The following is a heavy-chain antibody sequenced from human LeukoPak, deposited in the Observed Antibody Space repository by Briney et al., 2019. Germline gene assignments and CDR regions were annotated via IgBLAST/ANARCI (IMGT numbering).Heavy chain of an antibody. CDR3: AKKTEYITSSSDH. D-gene: IGHD6-6*01. CDR1: RFSFSIYA. V-gene: IGHV3-23*01. J-gene: IGHJ4*02. Sequence: PGGSLRLSCAASRFSFSIYAMNWVRQAPGKGLEWVSGISGSGGRTYYADSVKGRFTISRDNSKNTLYLEMNSLRAEDTAVYYCAKKTEYITSSSDHWGQGTPVTVSS. CDR2: ISGSGGRT.